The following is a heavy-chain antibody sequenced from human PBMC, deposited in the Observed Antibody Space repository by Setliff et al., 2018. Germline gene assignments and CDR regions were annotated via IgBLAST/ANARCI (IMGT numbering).Heavy chain of an antibody. V-gene: IGHV5-51*01. CDR2: IYAGDSDT. CDR3: ARQKSPGSGNNWFDP. J-gene: IGHJ5*02. CDR1: GFSFTDFW. D-gene: IGHD3-10*01. Sequence: GESLKISCKGSGFSFTDFWIGWVRQMPGKGLEWMGLIYAGDSDTRYNPSFQGRVTMSADKSINTAYLQWSSLKASDTAIYYCARQKSPGSGNNWFDPWGQGTLVTVSS.